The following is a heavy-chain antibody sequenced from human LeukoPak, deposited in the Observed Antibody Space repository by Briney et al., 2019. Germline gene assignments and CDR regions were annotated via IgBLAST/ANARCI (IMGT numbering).Heavy chain of an antibody. J-gene: IGHJ4*02. CDR2: IGGVSFNT. V-gene: IGHV3-23*01. Sequence: GGSLRLSCAVSGFTFSDYGMSWVRQAPGKGLEWVSSIGGVSFNTFYADSVKGRFSISRDISKNTLFLQMSSLGADDTAVYYCAKFRGGEISSWHFDYWGQGTLVTVSS. CDR3: AKFRGGEISSWHFDY. CDR1: GFTFSDYG. D-gene: IGHD3-16*01.